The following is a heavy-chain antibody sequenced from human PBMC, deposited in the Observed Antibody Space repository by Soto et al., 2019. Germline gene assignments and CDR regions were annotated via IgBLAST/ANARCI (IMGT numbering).Heavy chain of an antibody. D-gene: IGHD5-18*01. Sequence: SVKVSCKASGGTFSSYAISWVRQAPGQGLEWMGGIIPIFGTANYAQKFQGRVTITADESTSTAYMELSSLRSEDTAVYYCASGAVYSYGLGGYYYYGMDVWGQGTTVTVSS. CDR3: ASGAVYSYGLGGYYYYGMDV. J-gene: IGHJ6*02. V-gene: IGHV1-69*13. CDR2: IIPIFGTA. CDR1: GGTFSSYA.